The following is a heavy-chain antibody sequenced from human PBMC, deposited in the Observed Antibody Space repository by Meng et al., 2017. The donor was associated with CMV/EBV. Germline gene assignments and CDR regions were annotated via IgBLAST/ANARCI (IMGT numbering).Heavy chain of an antibody. CDR3: AREIGGGQWLPPGY. V-gene: IGHV1-2*02. J-gene: IGHJ4*02. Sequence: QVQLVPSGAEVKKPGASVKVSCXASGYTFIGYYMQWVRQARGKGLEWMGWINANSGGTNYEKKFQGRVTMTRDTSISTAYMELSRLRSNDTAVYYGAREIGGGQWLPPGYWGQGTLVTVSS. D-gene: IGHD3-22*01. CDR2: INANSGGT. CDR1: GYTFIGYY.